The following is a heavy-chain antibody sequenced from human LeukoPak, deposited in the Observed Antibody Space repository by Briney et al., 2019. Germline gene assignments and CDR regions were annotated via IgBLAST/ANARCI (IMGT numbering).Heavy chain of an antibody. V-gene: IGHV4-59*01. CDR2: IYYSGST. CDR1: GGSISSYY. CDR3: AREGDYSIYYYGMDV. D-gene: IGHD4-11*01. J-gene: IGHJ6*02. Sequence: KPSETLSLTGTGSGGSISSYYWSWIRQPPGKGLEWIGYIYYSGSTNYNPSLKSRVTISVDTSKNQFSLKLSSVTAADTAVYYCAREGDYSIYYYGMDVWGQGTTVTVSS.